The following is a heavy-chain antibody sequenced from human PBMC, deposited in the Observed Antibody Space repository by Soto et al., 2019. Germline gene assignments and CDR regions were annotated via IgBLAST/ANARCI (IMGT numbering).Heavy chain of an antibody. J-gene: IGHJ4*02. CDR2: ISSSSSYI. CDR3: ARAQGYCSGGNCYVFDS. D-gene: IGHD2-15*01. V-gene: IGHV3-21*01. Sequence: GGSLRLSCAASGFTFSSYSMNWVRQAPGKGLEWVSSISSSSSYIYYADSVKGRFTISRDNAKNSLYLQMNSLRAEDTAVYYCARAQGYCSGGNCYVFDSWGQGTLVTVSS. CDR1: GFTFSSYS.